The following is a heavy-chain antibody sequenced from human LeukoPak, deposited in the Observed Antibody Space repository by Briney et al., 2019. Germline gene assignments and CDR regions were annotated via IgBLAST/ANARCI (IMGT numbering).Heavy chain of an antibody. CDR1: GFTFSDYY. V-gene: IGHV3-11*04. CDR2: ISSGGSNT. Sequence: PGGSLRLSCAGSGFTFSDYYLTWICQAPGKGLEWVSYISSGGSNTYYADSVKGRFTISRDNAKKSLYLQMNSLRAEDTAVYYCARDADTAMVTGRFDKWGQGTLVTVSS. J-gene: IGHJ4*02. CDR3: ARDADTAMVTGRFDK. D-gene: IGHD5-18*01.